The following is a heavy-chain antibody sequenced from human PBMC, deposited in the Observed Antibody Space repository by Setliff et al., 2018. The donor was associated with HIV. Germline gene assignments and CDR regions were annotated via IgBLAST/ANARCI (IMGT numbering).Heavy chain of an antibody. Sequence: GGSLRLSCEASGFTFNNYGMRWVRQAPGEGLEWVAVIWYDGTNKYYADSVKGRFTISRDNSKNTLYLEMASLRVEDTAVYYCAREELSAFSYGDRYWYFYLWGRGTLVTVSS. CDR1: GFTFNNYG. D-gene: IGHD3-16*01. CDR2: IWYDGTNK. J-gene: IGHJ2*01. CDR3: AREELSAFSYGDRYWYFYL. V-gene: IGHV3-33*08.